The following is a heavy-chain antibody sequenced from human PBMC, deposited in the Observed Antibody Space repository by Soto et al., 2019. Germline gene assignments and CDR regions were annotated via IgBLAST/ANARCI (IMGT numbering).Heavy chain of an antibody. J-gene: IGHJ4*02. Sequence: GGSLRLSCAASGFTFSSYSMNWVRQAPGKGLEWVSSVSSSGSYIYYADSVKGRFTISRDNAKNSLFLQMNSLRAEDTAVYYCAREVGTVVFDYWGQGTLVTVSS. D-gene: IGHD4-17*01. CDR1: GFTFSSYS. CDR2: VSSSGSYI. CDR3: AREVGTVVFDY. V-gene: IGHV3-21*01.